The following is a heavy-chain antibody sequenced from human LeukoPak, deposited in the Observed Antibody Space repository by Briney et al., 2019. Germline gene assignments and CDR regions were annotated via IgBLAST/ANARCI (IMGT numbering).Heavy chain of an antibody. J-gene: IGHJ4*02. Sequence: PGGSLRLSCAASGVNFSDYYMSWIRQAPGKGLEWVSYICSSGFSTYYAGSVKGRFTISRDNARTSLYLQMNSLAPEDSALYYCARGKRRFDYWGQGTLVSVSS. CDR3: ARGKRRFDY. CDR1: GVNFSDYY. V-gene: IGHV3-11*01. CDR2: ICSSGFST.